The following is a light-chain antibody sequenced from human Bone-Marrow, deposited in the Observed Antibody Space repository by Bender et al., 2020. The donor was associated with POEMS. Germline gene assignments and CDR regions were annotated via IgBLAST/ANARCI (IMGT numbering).Light chain of an antibody. Sequence: SYVVTQPPSVSVSPGQTASISCSGDKLGDIYVSLYQQRPGQSPVLVIFQDTQRPSGIPERFSGSNSGNTATLTISGTQAMDEADYYCQAWDSTDSYVFGTGTKVTVL. CDR1: KLGDIY. CDR3: QAWDSTDSYV. V-gene: IGLV3-1*01. CDR2: QDT. J-gene: IGLJ1*01.